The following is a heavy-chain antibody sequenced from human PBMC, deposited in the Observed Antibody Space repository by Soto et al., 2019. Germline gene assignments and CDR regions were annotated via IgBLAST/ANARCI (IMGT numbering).Heavy chain of an antibody. D-gene: IGHD5-12*01. CDR2: ISGSGGST. Sequence: PGGSLRLSCAASGFTFSSYAMSWVRQAPGKGLEWVSTISGSGGSTYYADSVKGRFTISRDNSKNTLYLQMNSLRAEDTAVYYCANGHGYNYWASFDYWGQGTLVTVSS. CDR1: GFTFSSYA. J-gene: IGHJ4*02. V-gene: IGHV3-23*01. CDR3: ANGHGYNYWASFDY.